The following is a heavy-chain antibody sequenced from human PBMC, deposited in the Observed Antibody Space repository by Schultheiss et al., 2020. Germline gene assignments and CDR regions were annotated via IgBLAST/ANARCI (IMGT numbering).Heavy chain of an antibody. CDR2: IYYSGST. Sequence: SETLSLTGTVSGGSISSYYWSWIRQPPGKGLEWIGYIYYSGSTNYNPSLKSRVTISVDTSKNQFSLKLSSVTAADTAVYYCARASGITIASFFDYWGQGTLVTVSS. D-gene: IGHD3-3*01. J-gene: IGHJ4*02. CDR1: GGSISSYY. V-gene: IGHV4-59*01. CDR3: ARASGITIASFFDY.